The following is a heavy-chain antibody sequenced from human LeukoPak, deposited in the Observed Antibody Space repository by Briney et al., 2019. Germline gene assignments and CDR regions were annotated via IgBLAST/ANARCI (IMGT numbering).Heavy chain of an antibody. V-gene: IGHV3-21*01. CDR1: GFTFSCYS. CDR2: ISSSSSYI. D-gene: IGHD3-22*01. CDR3: AREVYSSVSYDY. J-gene: IGHJ4*02. Sequence: GGSLRLSFAASGFTFSCYSMIGVRQAPGKGLEWVSSISSSSSYIYYADSVKGRFTISRDNAKNSPYLQMNSLRAEDTAVYYCAREVYSSVSYDYWGQGTLVTVSS.